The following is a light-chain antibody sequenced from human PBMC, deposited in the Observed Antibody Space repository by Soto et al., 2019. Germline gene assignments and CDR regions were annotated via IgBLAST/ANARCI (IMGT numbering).Light chain of an antibody. CDR2: DAS. CDR3: QQYEA. Sequence: DIQMTQSPSSLSASVGDRVTITCQASQDISNYLNWYQQKPGKAPKLLIYDASNLETGVPSRFSGSGSGTDFTLTISSLQPEDIATYYCQQYEAFGPGTKVDIK. J-gene: IGKJ3*01. CDR1: QDISNY. V-gene: IGKV1-33*01.